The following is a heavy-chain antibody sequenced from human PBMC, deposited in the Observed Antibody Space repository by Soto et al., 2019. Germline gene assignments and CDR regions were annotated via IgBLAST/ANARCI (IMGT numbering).Heavy chain of an antibody. V-gene: IGHV3-33*03. J-gene: IGHJ5*02. Sequence: GGTLRLSCTSSGFTFNTYGMFWARQAPGKGLEWVAGIWYDGSYRYYVDSVQGRFTVSRDNSKNTVYSEMNSLRAEDTAVYYCARISGSGHLGWFDPWGQGTLGTVSS. CDR1: GFTFNTYG. CDR2: IWYDGSYR. D-gene: IGHD3-10*01. CDR3: ARISGSGHLGWFDP.